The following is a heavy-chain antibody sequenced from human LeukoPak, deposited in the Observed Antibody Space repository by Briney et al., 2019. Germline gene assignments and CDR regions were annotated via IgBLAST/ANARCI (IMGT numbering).Heavy chain of an antibody. CDR1: GGSISSYY. V-gene: IGHV4-59*01. Sequence: PSETLSLTCTVSGGSISSYYWSWIRQPPGKGLEWIGYIYYSGSTNYNPYLKSRVTISVDTSKNHFSLKLSSVTAADTAVYYCASTIAALGGAFDIWGQGTMVTVSS. CDR3: ASTIAALGGAFDI. J-gene: IGHJ3*02. D-gene: IGHD6-6*01. CDR2: IYYSGST.